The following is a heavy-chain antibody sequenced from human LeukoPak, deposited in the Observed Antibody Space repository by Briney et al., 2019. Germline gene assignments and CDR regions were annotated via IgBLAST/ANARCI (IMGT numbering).Heavy chain of an antibody. CDR2: ISYDGNDK. CDR1: GFTFSTYG. CDR3: AKDVRGYSSDWPADY. Sequence: PGGSLRLSCAASGFTFSTYGMYWVRQAPGKGLEWVAIISYDGNDKYYADSVKGRFSISRDDSRNTLYLQMNSLKPEDTAVYYCAKDVRGYSSDWPADYWGQGTLVTVSS. V-gene: IGHV3-30*18. D-gene: IGHD6-19*01. J-gene: IGHJ4*02.